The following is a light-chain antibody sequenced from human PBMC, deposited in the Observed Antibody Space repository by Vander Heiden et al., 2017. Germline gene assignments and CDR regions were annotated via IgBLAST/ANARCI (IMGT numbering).Light chain of an antibody. V-gene: IGKV4-1*01. CDR3: QQYYSTPLT. J-gene: IGKJ4*01. CDR1: QSVLYSSNNKND. Sequence: IVMTQSADSLAVSLGERATINCKSSQSVLYSSNNKNDLAWYQQKPGQPPKLLIYWASTRESGVPDRFSGSGSGTDFTLTISSLQAEDVAVYYCQQYYSTPLTFGGGTKVEIK. CDR2: WAS.